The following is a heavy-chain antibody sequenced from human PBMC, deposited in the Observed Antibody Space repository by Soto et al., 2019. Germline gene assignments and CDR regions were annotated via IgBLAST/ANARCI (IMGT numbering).Heavy chain of an antibody. CDR2: ISAYNGNT. D-gene: IGHD3-16*01. V-gene: IGHV1-18*01. CDR1: RYTFTSCG. Sequence: ASVKVTCKSSRYTFTSCGIHCLRQPAGQGREWMGWISAYNGNTNYAQKLQGSVTMTTDTSTSTAYMELRSLRSDYTAVYYCARSEDWGKYYYYGMDVWGQGTTVTVAS. J-gene: IGHJ6*02. CDR3: ARSEDWGKYYYYGMDV.